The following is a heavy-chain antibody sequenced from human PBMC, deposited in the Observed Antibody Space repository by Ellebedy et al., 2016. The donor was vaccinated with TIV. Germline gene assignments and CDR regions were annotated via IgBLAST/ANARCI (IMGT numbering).Heavy chain of an antibody. CDR2: ISYDGSNS. CDR1: GFTFSNYA. CDR3: AREIDSPDAYCSGESCYPDY. J-gene: IGHJ4*02. D-gene: IGHD2-15*01. V-gene: IGHV3-30-3*01. Sequence: GGSLKISCVASGFTFSNYAMHWVRQAPGKGLEWVAVISYDGSNSHYADSVKGRFTISRDNSKNTQYLQMNSLRAEDTAVYYCAREIDSPDAYCSGESCYPDYWGQGTLVTVSS.